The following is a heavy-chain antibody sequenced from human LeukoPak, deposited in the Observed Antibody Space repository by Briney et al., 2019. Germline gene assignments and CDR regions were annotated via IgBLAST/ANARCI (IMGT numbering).Heavy chain of an antibody. V-gene: IGHV3-66*01. CDR2: IYSGGST. D-gene: IGHD3-22*01. CDR3: ARDLSLKNYYYDSSAQNAFDI. CDR1: GFTFSSNY. Sequence: PGGSLRLSCAASGFTFSSNYMSWVRQAPGKGLEWVSVIYSGGSTYYSDSVKGRFTISRDNSKNTLYLQMNSLRAEDTAVYYCARDLSLKNYYYDSSAQNAFDIWGQGTMVTVSS. J-gene: IGHJ3*02.